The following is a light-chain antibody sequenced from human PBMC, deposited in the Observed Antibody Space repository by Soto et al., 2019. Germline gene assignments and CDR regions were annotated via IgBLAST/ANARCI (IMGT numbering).Light chain of an antibody. CDR3: QQYSRSRT. V-gene: IGKV3-20*01. Sequence: EIVLTQSPGTLSLSPGERATLSCRASQSVSSNHLAWYQQKPGQAPRLLIYGGSSRATGIPVRFSGSGSETDFTLTITRLEPEDFAVYYCQQYSRSRTFGQGTKV. J-gene: IGKJ1*01. CDR1: QSVSSNH. CDR2: GGS.